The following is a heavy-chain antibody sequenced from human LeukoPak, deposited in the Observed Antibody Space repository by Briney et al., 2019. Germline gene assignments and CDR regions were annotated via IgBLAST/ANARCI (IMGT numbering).Heavy chain of an antibody. D-gene: IGHD1-26*01. CDR2: IYYSGST. CDR1: GGFISSYY. V-gene: IGHV4-59*01. J-gene: IGHJ4*02. Sequence: SETLSLTCTVSGGFISSYYWSWIRQPPGKGLEWIGYIYYSGSTNYNPSLKSRVTISVDTSKNQFSLKLSSVTAADTAVYYCARCTPRAFDYWGQGTLVTVSS. CDR3: ARCTPRAFDY.